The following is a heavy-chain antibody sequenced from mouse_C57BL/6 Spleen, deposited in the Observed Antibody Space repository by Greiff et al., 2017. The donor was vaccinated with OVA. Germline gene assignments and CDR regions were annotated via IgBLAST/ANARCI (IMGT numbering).Heavy chain of an antibody. Sequence: QVQLQQSGPELVKPGASVKISCKASGYAFSSSWMNWVKQRPGKGLEWIGRIYPGDGDTNYNGKFKGKATLTADKSSSTAYMQLSSLTSEDSAVYFCARWELATVAYARDYWGQGTSVTVSS. D-gene: IGHD1-1*01. CDR2: IYPGDGDT. CDR3: ARWELATVAYARDY. J-gene: IGHJ4*01. CDR1: GYAFSSSW. V-gene: IGHV1-82*01.